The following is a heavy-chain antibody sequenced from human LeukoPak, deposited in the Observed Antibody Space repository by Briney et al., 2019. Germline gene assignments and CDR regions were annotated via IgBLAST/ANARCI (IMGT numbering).Heavy chain of an antibody. J-gene: IGHJ4*02. CDR2: INHSGST. Sequence: SETLSLTCAVYGGSFSGYYWSWIRQPPGKGLEWIGEINHSGSTNYDPSLKSRVTISVDTSKNQFSLKLSSVTAADTAVYYCARDLHWGQGTLVTVSS. CDR1: GGSFSGYY. CDR3: ARDLH. V-gene: IGHV4-34*01.